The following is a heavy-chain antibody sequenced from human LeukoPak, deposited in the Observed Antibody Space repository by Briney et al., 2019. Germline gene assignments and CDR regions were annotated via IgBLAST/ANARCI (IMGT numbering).Heavy chain of an antibody. J-gene: IGHJ4*02. Sequence: PGGSLRLSCAASGFTFRDYYMSWIRQPPGKGLKWIGYIYYSGSTNYNYNPSLKSRVTLSVDTSKNHFSLKLSSVTAADTAVYYCARAYNYGSGSYSALPYWGQGTLVTVSS. V-gene: IGHV4-59*01. CDR1: GFTFRDYY. CDR2: IYYSGST. D-gene: IGHD3-10*01. CDR3: ARAYNYGSGSYSALPY.